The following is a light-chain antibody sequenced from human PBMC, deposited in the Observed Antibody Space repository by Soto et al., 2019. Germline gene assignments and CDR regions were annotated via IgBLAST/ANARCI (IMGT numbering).Light chain of an antibody. CDR1: RSISRY. Sequence: DIQMTQSPSSLSASVGDRVNMTCRASRSISRYLSWYQQKPGKAPKLLIYGASSLQGGVPSGFSGSGSGTDFTLTISSLQPEDFATYYCQQSSSILITFGQGTRLEIK. CDR2: GAS. CDR3: QQSSSILIT. J-gene: IGKJ5*01. V-gene: IGKV1-39*01.